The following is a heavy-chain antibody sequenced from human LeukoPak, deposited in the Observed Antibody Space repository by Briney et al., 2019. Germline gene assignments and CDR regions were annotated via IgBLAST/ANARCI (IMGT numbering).Heavy chain of an antibody. Sequence: SVKVSCKASGGTFSSYAISWVRQAPGQGLEWMGGIIPIFGTANYAQKFQGRVTITADESTSTAYMELSSLRSEDTAVYYCARETNSGDYHFYGLAVWGQGTTVTVSS. J-gene: IGHJ6*02. CDR3: ARETNSGDYHFYGLAV. CDR2: IIPIFGTA. CDR1: GGTFSSYA. V-gene: IGHV1-69*01. D-gene: IGHD4-17*01.